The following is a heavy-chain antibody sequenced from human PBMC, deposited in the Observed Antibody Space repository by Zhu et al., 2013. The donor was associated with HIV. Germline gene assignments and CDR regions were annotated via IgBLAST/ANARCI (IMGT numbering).Heavy chain of an antibody. CDR2: ISDSGIT. CDR1: GGSVSSGSYY. D-gene: IGHD2-21*01. V-gene: IGHV4-61*01. Sequence: QVQLQESGPGLVKPSETLSLTCTVSGGSVSSGSYYWSWIRQPPGKGLEWIGYISDSGITDYNPSLKSRVTISLDTSKSQFSLKLNSVTAADTAVYYCARDQRGLFSYYYGLDVWGQGTTVSVSS. CDR3: ARDQRGLFSYYYGLDV. J-gene: IGHJ6*02.